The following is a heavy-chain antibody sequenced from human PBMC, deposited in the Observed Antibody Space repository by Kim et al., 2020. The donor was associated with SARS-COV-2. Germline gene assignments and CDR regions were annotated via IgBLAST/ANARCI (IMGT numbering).Heavy chain of an antibody. CDR2: IWYNGSNK. Sequence: GGSLRLSCAASGFTFSSYAMHWVRQAPGKGLEWVAVIWYNGSNKYYADSVKGRFTISRDNPKNTLYLQMNSLRAEDTAVYYCAKDRTYLYDSSGYYYPIYYYYGMDVWGQGTTVTVSS. CDR3: AKDRTYLYDSSGYYYPIYYYYGMDV. D-gene: IGHD3-22*01. V-gene: IGHV3-33*06. J-gene: IGHJ6*02. CDR1: GFTFSSYA.